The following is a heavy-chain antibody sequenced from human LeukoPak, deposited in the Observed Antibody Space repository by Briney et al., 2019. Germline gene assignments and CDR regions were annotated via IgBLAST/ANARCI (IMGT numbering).Heavy chain of an antibody. V-gene: IGHV3-21*01. CDR2: ISSSSSYI. Sequence: PGGSLRLSCAASGFTFSSYSMNWVRQAPGKGLEWVSSISSSSSYIYYADSVKGRFTISRDNAKNSLYLQMNSLRAEDTAVYYCAKGGYSSTYFDYWGRGTLVTVSS. J-gene: IGHJ4*02. D-gene: IGHD5-12*01. CDR1: GFTFSSYS. CDR3: AKGGYSSTYFDY.